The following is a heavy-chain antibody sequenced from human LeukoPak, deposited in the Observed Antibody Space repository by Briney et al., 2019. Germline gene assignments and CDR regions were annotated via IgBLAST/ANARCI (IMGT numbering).Heavy chain of an antibody. V-gene: IGHV1-18*01. J-gene: IGHJ4*02. CDR1: GYTFTSYG. Sequence: ASVEVSCKASGYTFTSYGISWVRQAPGQGLEWMGWISAYNGNTNYAQKLQGRVTMTTDTSTSTAYMELRSLRSDDTAVYYCARAGGSEWFGELSHLDYWGQGTLVTVSS. CDR3: ARAGGSEWFGELSHLDY. D-gene: IGHD3-10*01. CDR2: ISAYNGNT.